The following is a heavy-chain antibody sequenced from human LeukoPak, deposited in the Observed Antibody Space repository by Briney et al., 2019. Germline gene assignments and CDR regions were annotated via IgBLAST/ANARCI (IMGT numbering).Heavy chain of an antibody. Sequence: SETLSLTCTVSGGSISSYYWSWIRQPAGKGLEWIGEINHSGSTNYNPSLKSRVTISVDTSKNQFSLKLSSVTAADTAVYYCARRLAAAGTEDWGQGTLVTVSS. D-gene: IGHD6-13*01. CDR3: ARRLAAAGTED. J-gene: IGHJ4*02. V-gene: IGHV4-34*01. CDR1: GGSISSYY. CDR2: INHSGST.